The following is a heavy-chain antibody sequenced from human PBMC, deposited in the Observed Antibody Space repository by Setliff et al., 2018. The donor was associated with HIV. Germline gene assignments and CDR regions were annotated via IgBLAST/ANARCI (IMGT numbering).Heavy chain of an antibody. D-gene: IGHD3-22*01. Sequence: SETLSLTCTVSGGSISSSSYYWGWIRQPPGKGLEWIGSIYYSGSTYYNPSLKSRVTISVDTSNNQFSLKLSSVTAADTAVYYCARHIIPYYYDSSGTYYFDYWGQGTLFTVSS. CDR2: IYYSGST. V-gene: IGHV4-39*01. J-gene: IGHJ4*02. CDR1: GGSISSSSYY. CDR3: ARHIIPYYYDSSGTYYFDY.